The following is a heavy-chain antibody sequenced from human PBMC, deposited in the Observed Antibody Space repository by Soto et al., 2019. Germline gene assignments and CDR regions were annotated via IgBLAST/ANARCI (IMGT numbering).Heavy chain of an antibody. CDR1: GGSISSSSYY. Sequence: QLQLQESGPGLVKPSETLSLTCTVSGGSISSSSYYWGWIRQPPGKGLERIGSIYYSGSTYYNPSLKSRVTISVDTSKNQFSLKLSSVTAADTAVYYCASRTYCGGDCYSVWYFDLWGRGTLVTVSS. V-gene: IGHV4-39*01. CDR2: IYYSGST. D-gene: IGHD2-21*01. J-gene: IGHJ2*01. CDR3: ASRTYCGGDCYSVWYFDL.